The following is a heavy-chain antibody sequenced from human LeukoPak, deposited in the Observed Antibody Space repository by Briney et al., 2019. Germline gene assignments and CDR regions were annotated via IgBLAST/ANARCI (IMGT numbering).Heavy chain of an antibody. CDR3: ARESESSGWYDF. CDR2: ISGDGGST. Sequence: QPGGSLGLSCAAPGFIFHDYAIHWVRQPPGKGLEWVSLISGDGGSTFSADSVKGRFTISRDNSKNSLYLQMSSLRIEDTALYYCARESESSGWYDFWGQGTLVTVSS. J-gene: IGHJ5*01. CDR1: GFIFHDYA. D-gene: IGHD3-22*01. V-gene: IGHV3-43*02.